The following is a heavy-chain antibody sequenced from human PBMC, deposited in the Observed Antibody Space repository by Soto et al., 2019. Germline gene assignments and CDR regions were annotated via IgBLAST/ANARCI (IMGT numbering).Heavy chain of an antibody. CDR3: ARGVRAETYYNAFDY. Sequence: QVQLVESGGGVVQPGSSLRLSCAASGFSFKHYAFHWVRQAPGKGLEWVARISHNDEPKIFYADSVQGRFTISRDNFKNTVSLQMNSLRDEDTAVYHCARGVRAETYYNAFDYWGQGTQVTVSS. V-gene: IGHV3-30-3*01. J-gene: IGHJ4*01. CDR2: ISHNDEPKI. D-gene: IGHD3-10*01. CDR1: GFSFKHYA.